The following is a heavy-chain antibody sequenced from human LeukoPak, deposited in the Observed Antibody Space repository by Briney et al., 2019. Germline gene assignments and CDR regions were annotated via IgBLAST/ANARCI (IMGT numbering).Heavy chain of an antibody. CDR2: FNHSGST. CDR1: GGSFSGYS. D-gene: IGHD3-10*01. J-gene: IGHJ6*03. V-gene: IGHV4-34*01. Sequence: PSETLSLNCAVYGGSFSGYSWTWIRQPPGKGLEWIGEFNHSGSTNYNPSLKSRVTLSVDTSKNQFSLKLSSVTAADTAVYYCARGLREFGYYYYYMDVWGKGTTVTVSS. CDR3: ARGLREFGYYYYYMDV.